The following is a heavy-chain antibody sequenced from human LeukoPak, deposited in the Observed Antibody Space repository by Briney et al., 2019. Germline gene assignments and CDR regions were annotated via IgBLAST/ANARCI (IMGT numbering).Heavy chain of an antibody. J-gene: IGHJ3*02. Sequence: GASVKVSCKASGYTFTGYYMHWVRQATGQGLEWMGWMNPNSGNTGYAQKFQGRVTMTRNTSISTAYMELSSLRSEDTAVYYCARGIRAYDSSGYYYPDAFDIWGQGTMVTVSS. CDR3: ARGIRAYDSSGYYYPDAFDI. CDR1: GYTFTGYY. V-gene: IGHV1-8*02. D-gene: IGHD3-22*01. CDR2: MNPNSGNT.